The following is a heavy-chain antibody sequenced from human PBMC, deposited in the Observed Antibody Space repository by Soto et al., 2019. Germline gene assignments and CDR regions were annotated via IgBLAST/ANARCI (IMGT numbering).Heavy chain of an antibody. Sequence: EVQLLEAGGGLVQPGGSLRLSCAASGFTFSRYAMSWVRQAPGKGLEWVSGISGSGGSTYYADSVKGRFNISRDNSKNTLYLQMHSLRAEDTAVYYCAKEGSGYDLWNFFDYWGQGTLVTVSS. CDR2: ISGSGGST. CDR3: AKEGSGYDLWNFFDY. J-gene: IGHJ4*02. CDR1: GFTFSRYA. D-gene: IGHD5-12*01. V-gene: IGHV3-23*01.